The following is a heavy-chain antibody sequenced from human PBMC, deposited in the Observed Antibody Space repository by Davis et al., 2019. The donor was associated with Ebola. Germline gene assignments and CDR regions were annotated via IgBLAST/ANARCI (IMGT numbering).Heavy chain of an antibody. D-gene: IGHD5-18*01. J-gene: IGHJ4*02. CDR3: ARGRRYSYGPPRY. CDR2: INHSGST. Sequence: SKTLSLTCTVSGGSISSYYWSWIRQPPGKGLEWIGEINHSGSTNYNPSLKSRVTISVDTSKNQFSLKLSSVTAADTAVYYCARGRRYSYGPPRYWGQGTLVTVSS. V-gene: IGHV4-34*01. CDR1: GGSISSYY.